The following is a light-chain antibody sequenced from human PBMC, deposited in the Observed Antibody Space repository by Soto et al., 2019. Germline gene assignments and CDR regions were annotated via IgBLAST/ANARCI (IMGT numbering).Light chain of an antibody. CDR2: DAS. CDR1: QDISNY. CDR3: QQYDNLPT. V-gene: IGKV1-33*01. J-gene: IGKJ5*01. Sequence: DIQMTPSPSSLSASVVDRVTITCQASQDISNYLNWYQQKPGKAPKLLIYDASNLETGVPSRFSGSGSGTDITFTISSLQPEDIATYYCQQYDNLPTFGQGTRLEIK.